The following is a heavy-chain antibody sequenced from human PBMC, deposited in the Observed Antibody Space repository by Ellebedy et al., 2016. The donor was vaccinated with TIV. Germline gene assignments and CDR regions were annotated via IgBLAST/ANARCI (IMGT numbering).Heavy chain of an antibody. CDR1: GYTFTGYY. J-gene: IGHJ4*02. CDR2: INPNSGGT. Sequence: ASVKVSCKASGYTFTGYYMHWVRQAPGQGLEWLGWINPNSGGTNYAQKFQGRVTMTRDTSISIAYMELSRLRSDDTAVYYCARTLAVAAHYYFDYWGQGTLVTVSS. D-gene: IGHD6-19*01. V-gene: IGHV1-2*02. CDR3: ARTLAVAAHYYFDY.